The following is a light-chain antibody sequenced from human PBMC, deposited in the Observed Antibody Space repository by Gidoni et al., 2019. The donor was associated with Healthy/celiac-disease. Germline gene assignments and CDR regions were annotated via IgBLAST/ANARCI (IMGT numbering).Light chain of an antibody. CDR1: QSISSY. V-gene: IGKV1-39*01. CDR2: AAS. J-gene: IGKJ2*01. Sequence: DIQMTQSPSSLSASVGDRVTITCRASQSISSYLNWYQQKPGKAPKLLIYAASSLQSGVPSRFSGSGSGTDFTLTISSLQPEDFATYYCQQSYSTLPYTFXQXTKLEIK. CDR3: QQSYSTLPYT.